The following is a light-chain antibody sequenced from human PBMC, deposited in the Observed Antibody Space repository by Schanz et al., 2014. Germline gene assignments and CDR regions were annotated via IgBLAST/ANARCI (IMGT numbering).Light chain of an antibody. CDR3: SSFTSSLRWV. Sequence: QSALTQPASVSASPGQSITISCTGTSSDVGGYDYVSWYQQHPGKAPKLMIYDVNNRPSGVSHRFSGSKSGTTASLTISGLQAEDEADYYCSSFTSSLRWVFGGGTKLTVL. CDR2: DVN. V-gene: IGLV2-14*03. CDR1: SSDVGGYDY. J-gene: IGLJ3*02.